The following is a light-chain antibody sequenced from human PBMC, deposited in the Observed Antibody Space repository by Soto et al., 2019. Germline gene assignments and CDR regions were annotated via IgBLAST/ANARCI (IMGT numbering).Light chain of an antibody. V-gene: IGKV1-5*01. J-gene: IGKJ1*01. CDR2: DAS. CDR3: QQYDSYPWT. Sequence: DIQMTQSPSTLSASVGDRVTITCRASQSINKWLAWYHQKPGKAPKLLSYDASSLNSGAPSRFIGRGSGTEFTLTISSVQPDDFAAYYCQQYDSYPWTFGQGTKVEIK. CDR1: QSINKW.